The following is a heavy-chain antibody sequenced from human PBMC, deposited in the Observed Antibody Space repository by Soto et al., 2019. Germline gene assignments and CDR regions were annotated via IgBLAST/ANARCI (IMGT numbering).Heavy chain of an antibody. CDR3: SKPYTAYCSRTSCLEYFQH. CDR2: ISGSGGST. CDR1: GFTFSSYA. D-gene: IGHD2-2*01. J-gene: IGHJ1*01. V-gene: IGHV3-23*01. Sequence: GGSLRLSCAASGFTFSSYAMSWVRQAPGKGLEWVSAISGSGGSTYYADSVKGRVTISRDNSKNTLYLQMNSLRAEDTAVYYCSKPYTAYCSRTSCLEYFQHWGQGTLVTVSS.